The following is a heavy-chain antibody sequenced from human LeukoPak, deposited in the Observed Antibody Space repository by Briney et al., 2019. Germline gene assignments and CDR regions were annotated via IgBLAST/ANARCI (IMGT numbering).Heavy chain of an antibody. D-gene: IGHD3-3*01. V-gene: IGHV4-34*01. CDR3: ARGRLRFLEWLGAFDI. CDR1: GGSFSGYY. CDR2: INHSGST. Sequence: SETLSLTRAVYGGSFSGYYWSWIRQPPGKGLEWIGEINHSGSTNYNPSLKSRVTISVDTSKNQFSLKLSSVTAADTAVYYCARGRLRFLEWLGAFDIWGQGTMVTVSS. J-gene: IGHJ3*02.